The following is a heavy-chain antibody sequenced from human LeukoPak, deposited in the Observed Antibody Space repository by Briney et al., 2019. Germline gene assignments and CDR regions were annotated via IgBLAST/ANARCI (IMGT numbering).Heavy chain of an antibody. CDR1: GYTFTGYH. CDR2: INPYSGDT. D-gene: IGHD6-13*01. J-gene: IGHJ4*02. CDR3: ARDQGSLTRSWYTGY. Sequence: ASVKVSCKASGYTFTGYHIHWVRQAPGQGLEWMGRINPYSGDTNFAQKFQGRVTLTRDTSITTAYIDLSSLTPDDTAVYFCARDQGSLTRSWYTGYWGQGTQVTVPS. V-gene: IGHV1-2*06.